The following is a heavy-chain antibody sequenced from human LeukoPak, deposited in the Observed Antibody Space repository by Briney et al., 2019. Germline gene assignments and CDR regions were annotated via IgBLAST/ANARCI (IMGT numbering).Heavy chain of an antibody. CDR3: ACLTTADAFDI. CDR1: GGSISSCY. CDR2: IYDSGST. J-gene: IGHJ3*02. D-gene: IGHD3-22*01. Sequence: SETLSLPCTVSGGSISSCYWSWIRQPPGKGLEWIGYIYDSGSTNYNPSLKSRVTISVDTSKNQFSLKLSSVTAADTAVYYCACLTTADAFDIWGQGTMVTVSS. V-gene: IGHV4-59*01.